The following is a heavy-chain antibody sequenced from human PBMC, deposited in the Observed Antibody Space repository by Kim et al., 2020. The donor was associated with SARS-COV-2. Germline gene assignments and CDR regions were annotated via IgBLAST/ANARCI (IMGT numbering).Heavy chain of an antibody. CDR3: AKASRGGYSSGWSPWVYGMDV. V-gene: IGHV3-23*01. J-gene: IGHJ6*02. CDR1: GFTFSSYA. D-gene: IGHD6-19*01. Sequence: GGSLRLSCAASGFTFSSYAMSWVRQAPGKGLEWVSAISGSGGSTYYADSVKGRFTISRDNSKNTLYLQMNSLRAEDTAVYYCAKASRGGYSSGWSPWVYGMDVWGQGTTVTVSS. CDR2: ISGSGGST.